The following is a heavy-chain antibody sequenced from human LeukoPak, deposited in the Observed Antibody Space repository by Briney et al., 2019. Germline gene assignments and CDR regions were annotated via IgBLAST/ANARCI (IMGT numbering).Heavy chain of an antibody. CDR1: GFTLSSYA. CDR2: ISYDGDHK. Sequence: PGGSLRLSCAASGFTLSSYAMHWVRQPPGKGLEWVAVISYDGDHKYYADSVKGRFTISRDNSKNTLYLQMNSLRAEDTAVYYCARSITMVRGNFDYWGQGTLVTVSS. D-gene: IGHD3-10*01. CDR3: ARSITMVRGNFDY. V-gene: IGHV3-30-3*01. J-gene: IGHJ4*02.